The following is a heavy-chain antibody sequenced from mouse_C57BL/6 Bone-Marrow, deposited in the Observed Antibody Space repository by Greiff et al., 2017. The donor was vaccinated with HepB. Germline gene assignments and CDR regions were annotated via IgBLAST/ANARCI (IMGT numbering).Heavy chain of an antibody. CDR3: ARKDWDAGEWYFDV. D-gene: IGHD4-1*01. V-gene: IGHV1-82*01. CDR2: IYPGDGDT. Sequence: QVQLKQSGPELVKPGASVKISCKASGYAFSSSWMNWVKQRPGKGLEWIGRIYPGDGDTNYNGKFKGKATLTADKSSSTAYMQLSSLTAEDSAVYVCARKDWDAGEWYFDVWGTGTTVTVSS. CDR1: GYAFSSSW. J-gene: IGHJ1*03.